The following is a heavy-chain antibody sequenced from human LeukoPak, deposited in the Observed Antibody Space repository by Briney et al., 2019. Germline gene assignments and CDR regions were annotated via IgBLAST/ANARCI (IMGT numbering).Heavy chain of an antibody. CDR1: GGSISSSSYY. CDR3: SRAWGSFRYRFDY. D-gene: IGHD3-16*02. CDR2: IYYSGST. V-gene: IGHV4-39*07. Sequence: PPETLSLTCTVSGGSISSSSYYWGWIRQPPGKGLEWIGSIYYSGSTYYNPPLKSRVTISVDTSKNQFSLKLSSVTAADTAVYYCSRAWGSFRYRFDYWGQGTLVTVSS. J-gene: IGHJ4*02.